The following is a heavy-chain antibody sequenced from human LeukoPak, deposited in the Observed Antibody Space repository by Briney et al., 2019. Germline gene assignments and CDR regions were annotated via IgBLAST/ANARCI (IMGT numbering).Heavy chain of an antibody. CDR2: IYYSGST. CDR3: ARDSSRLGIVVVITTPPFDY. D-gene: IGHD3-22*01. Sequence: SQTLSLTCTVSGGSISSYYWSWIRQPPGKGLEWIGYIYYSGSTNYNPSLKSRVTISVDTSKNQFSLKLSSVTAADTAVYYCARDSSRLGIVVVITTPPFDYWGQGTLVTVSS. J-gene: IGHJ4*02. CDR1: GGSISSYY. V-gene: IGHV4-59*01.